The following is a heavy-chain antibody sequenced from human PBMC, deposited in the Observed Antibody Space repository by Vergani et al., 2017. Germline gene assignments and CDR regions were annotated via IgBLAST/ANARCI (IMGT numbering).Heavy chain of an antibody. CDR2: IRSKANSYAT. V-gene: IGHV3-73*01. Sequence: EVQLVESGGGLVQPGGSLKLSCAASGFTFSGSAMHWVRQASGKGLEWVGRIRSKANSYATAYAASVKGRFTISRDTAKNSLYLQMNSLRAEDTAVYYCARELEQLVLHSVYYYYGMDVWGQGTTVTVSS. J-gene: IGHJ6*02. CDR1: GFTFSGSA. CDR3: ARELEQLVLHSVYYYYGMDV. D-gene: IGHD6-6*01.